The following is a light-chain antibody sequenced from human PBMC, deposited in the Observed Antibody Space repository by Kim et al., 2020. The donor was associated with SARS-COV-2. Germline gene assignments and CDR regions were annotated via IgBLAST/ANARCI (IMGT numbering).Light chain of an antibody. CDR2: KAS. V-gene: IGKV1-5*03. J-gene: IGKJ1*01. CDR1: QSINTW. Sequence: ASVGDRVTITCRASQSINTWLAWYQQKPGKAPRLLIYKASTLESGVPSRFSGSGSGTEFTLTITSLQPDDFATYYCQQYHGYSRTFGQGTKVDIK. CDR3: QQYHGYSRT.